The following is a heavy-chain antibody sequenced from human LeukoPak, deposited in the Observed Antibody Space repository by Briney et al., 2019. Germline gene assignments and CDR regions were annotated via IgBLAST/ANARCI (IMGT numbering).Heavy chain of an antibody. CDR1: GYTFTGYY. CDR3: ARVDCSSTSCYKEDPTFDY. V-gene: IGHV1-2*02. CDR2: INPNSGGT. J-gene: IGHJ4*02. Sequence: ASVKVSCKASGYTFTGYYMHWVRQAPGQGLEWMGWINPNSGGTNYAQKFQGRVTMTRDTSISTAYMELSRLRSDDTAVYYCARVDCSSTSCYKEDPTFDYWGQGTLVTVSS. D-gene: IGHD2-2*02.